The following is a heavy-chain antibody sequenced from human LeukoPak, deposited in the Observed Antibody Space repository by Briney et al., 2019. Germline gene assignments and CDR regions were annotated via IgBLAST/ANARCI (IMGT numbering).Heavy chain of an antibody. D-gene: IGHD2-21*01. CDR3: ARYCGGDCFGMDV. Sequence: GGSLRLSCTDSGFTFSSYWMSWDRQAPGKGLEWVANIKQDGSEKYSADSVKGRFTISRDNAKNSLYLQMNSLRAEDTAVYYCARYCGGDCFGMDVWGQGTTVTVSS. J-gene: IGHJ6*02. CDR2: IKQDGSEK. V-gene: IGHV3-7*01. CDR1: GFTFSSYW.